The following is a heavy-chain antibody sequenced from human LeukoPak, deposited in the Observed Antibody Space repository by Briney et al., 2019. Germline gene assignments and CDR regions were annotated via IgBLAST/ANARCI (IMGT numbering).Heavy chain of an antibody. Sequence: GGSLRLSCAASGFTFSSYAMSWVRQAPGKGLEWVANIKQDGSEKYYVDSVQGRFTISRDNAKNSLYLQMSSLRAEDTAVYYCARDSGDLGYWGQGTLVTVSS. CDR3: ARDSGDLGY. J-gene: IGHJ4*02. V-gene: IGHV3-7*01. CDR2: IKQDGSEK. D-gene: IGHD3-10*01. CDR1: GFTFSSYA.